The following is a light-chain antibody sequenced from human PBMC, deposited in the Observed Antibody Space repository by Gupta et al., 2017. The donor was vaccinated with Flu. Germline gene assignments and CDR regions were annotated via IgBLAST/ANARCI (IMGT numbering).Light chain of an antibody. CDR1: QSVSSSY. J-gene: IGKJ1*01. CDR3: QQYGSSPST. Sequence: EIVLTQSPGTLSLSPGERATLSCRGSQSVSSSYPAWYQQKPGQAPRLLIYGASSRATDIPDRFSGSGSGTDFTLTNSRLEPEDFAVYYCQQYGSSPSTFGQGTKVEIK. V-gene: IGKV3-20*01. CDR2: GAS.